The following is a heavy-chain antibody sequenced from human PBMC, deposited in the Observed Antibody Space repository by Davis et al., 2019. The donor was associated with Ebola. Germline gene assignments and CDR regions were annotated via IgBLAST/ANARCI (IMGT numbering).Heavy chain of an antibody. CDR3: ARDDVVVTAPEPFQH. V-gene: IGHV1-46*01. J-gene: IGHJ1*01. Sequence: ASVKVSCKASGYTFTSYYLHWVRQAPGQGLEWMGIINPTGGSTSYAQKFQGRVTMTKDTSTSTVYMELSGLRSEDTAVYYCARDDVVVTAPEPFQHWGQGTLVTVSS. D-gene: IGHD2-21*02. CDR1: GYTFTSYY. CDR2: INPTGGST.